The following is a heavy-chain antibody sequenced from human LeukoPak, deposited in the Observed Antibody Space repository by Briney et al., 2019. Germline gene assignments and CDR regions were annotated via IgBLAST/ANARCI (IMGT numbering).Heavy chain of an antibody. D-gene: IGHD3-10*01. CDR3: ARYYGSGSKTVRAIDY. CDR2: IYYSGST. J-gene: IGHJ4*02. Sequence: PSETLSLTCSVSGGSVISSSDLWVWIRQPPGKGLEWIGAIYYSGSTYYDPSLKSRINISIDTSKNQFFLRVTSVTAADSAIYYCARYYGSGSKTVRAIDYWGQGTLVIVSS. V-gene: IGHV4-39*01. CDR1: GGSVISSSDL.